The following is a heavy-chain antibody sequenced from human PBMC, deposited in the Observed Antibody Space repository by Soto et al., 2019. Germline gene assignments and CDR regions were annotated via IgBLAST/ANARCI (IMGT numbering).Heavy chain of an antibody. D-gene: IGHD6-19*01. Sequence: QLQLQESGSGLVKPSQTLSLTCAVSGGSISSGGYSWSWIRQPPGKGLEWIGYIYHSGSTYYNPSLKGRVTISVDRSKNQFPLKLSSVTAADRAVYYCARAGGLGAVAADYWGQGPLVTFSS. J-gene: IGHJ4*02. CDR1: GGSISSGGYS. V-gene: IGHV4-30-2*01. CDR2: IYHSGST. CDR3: ARAGGLGAVAADY.